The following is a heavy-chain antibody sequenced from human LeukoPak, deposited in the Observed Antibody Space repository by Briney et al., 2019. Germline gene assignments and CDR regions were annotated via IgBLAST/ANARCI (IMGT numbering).Heavy chain of an antibody. CDR3: ATKVLRSGYTYGFGNY. Sequence: GASVKVSCKVSGYTLTELSMHWVRQAPGKGLEWMGGFDPEDGETIYAQKFQGRVTMTEDTSTDTAYMEPSSLRSEDTAVYYCATKVLRSGYTYGFGNYWGQGTLVTVSS. CDR2: FDPEDGET. V-gene: IGHV1-24*01. D-gene: IGHD5-18*01. J-gene: IGHJ4*02. CDR1: GYTLTELS.